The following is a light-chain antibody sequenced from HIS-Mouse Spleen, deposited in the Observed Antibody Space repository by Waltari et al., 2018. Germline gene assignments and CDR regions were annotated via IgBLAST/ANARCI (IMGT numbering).Light chain of an antibody. CDR3: AAWDDSLSGPV. J-gene: IGLJ3*02. CDR2: RNN. CDR1: SSNIGSNY. Sequence: QSVLTQPPSASGTPGQRVTISCSGSSSNIGSNYVYWYQQLPGTAPKLRIYRNNQRPSGVPDRLSGSKSGTSASLAISGLRSEDEADYYCAAWDDSLSGPVFGGGTKLTVL. V-gene: IGLV1-47*01.